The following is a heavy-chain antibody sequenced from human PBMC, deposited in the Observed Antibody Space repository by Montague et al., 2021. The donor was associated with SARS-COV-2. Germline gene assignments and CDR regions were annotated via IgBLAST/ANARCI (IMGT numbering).Heavy chain of an antibody. Sequence: SETLSLTCTVSGGSISSYYWSWIRQPPGKGLEWIGYIYYSGSTNYNPSLKSRVTISVDTSKNQFSLKLSSVTAADTAVYYCARQSGRLWGIAVAGAFDYWGQGTLGTGSS. D-gene: IGHD6-19*01. CDR1: GGSISSYY. CDR3: ARQSGRLWGIAVAGAFDY. V-gene: IGHV4-59*08. J-gene: IGHJ4*02. CDR2: IYYSGST.